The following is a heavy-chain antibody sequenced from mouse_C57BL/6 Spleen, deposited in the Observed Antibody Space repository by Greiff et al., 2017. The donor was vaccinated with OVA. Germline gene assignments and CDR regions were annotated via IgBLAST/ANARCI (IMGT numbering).Heavy chain of an antibody. D-gene: IGHD1-1*01. CDR3: ASHYYGSSLWYFDV. Sequence: EVQRVESGGGLVKPGGSLKLSCAASGFTFSDYGMHWVRQAPEKGLEWVAYISSGSSTIYYADTVKGRFTISRDNAKNTLFLQMTSLRSEDTAMYYCASHYYGSSLWYFDVWGTGTTVTVSS. CDR2: ISSGSSTI. V-gene: IGHV5-17*01. CDR1: GFTFSDYG. J-gene: IGHJ1*03.